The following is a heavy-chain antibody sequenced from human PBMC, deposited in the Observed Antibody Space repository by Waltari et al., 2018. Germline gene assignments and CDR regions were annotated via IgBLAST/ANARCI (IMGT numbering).Heavy chain of an antibody. CDR2: TYRGGST. D-gene: IGHD3-22*01. J-gene: IGHJ3*02. CDR1: GFTVSSNY. V-gene: IGHV3-53*01. CDR3: ARETYYDRSAYFRLGAFDI. Sequence: EVQLVESGGGLIQPGGSLRLSCVASGFTVSSNYMSWVRQAPGKGLGWVSSTYRGGSTDYADSVKGRFTISRDNSKNTVYLQMNSLRAEDTAVYYCARETYYDRSAYFRLGAFDIWGLGTMVTVSS.